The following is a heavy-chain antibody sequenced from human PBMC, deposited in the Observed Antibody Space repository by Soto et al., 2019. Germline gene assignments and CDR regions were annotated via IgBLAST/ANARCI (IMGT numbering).Heavy chain of an antibody. Sequence: PSETLSLTCAVYGGSFSGYYWSWIRQPPGKGLEWIGEINHSGSTNYNPSLKSRVTISVDTSKNQFSLKLSSVTAADTAVYYCARARPDFAGYYYGMDVWGQGTTVTVSS. CDR1: GGSFSGYY. CDR2: INHSGST. CDR3: ARARPDFAGYYYGMDV. V-gene: IGHV4-34*01. J-gene: IGHJ6*02. D-gene: IGHD3-10*01.